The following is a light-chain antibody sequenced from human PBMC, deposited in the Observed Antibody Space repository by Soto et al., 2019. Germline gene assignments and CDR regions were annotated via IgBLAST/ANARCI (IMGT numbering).Light chain of an antibody. CDR3: QHYGNSPQT. Sequence: EIVMTQSPAILSVSPGERATLSCRASQSVTSTYLAWYQQRPGQSPRLLIFAAYSRAAGVPDRFSGSGSGTDFTLTISRLEPGDFAVYYCQHYGNSPQTLGQGTKVDIK. J-gene: IGKJ1*01. V-gene: IGKV3-20*01. CDR2: AAY. CDR1: QSVTSTY.